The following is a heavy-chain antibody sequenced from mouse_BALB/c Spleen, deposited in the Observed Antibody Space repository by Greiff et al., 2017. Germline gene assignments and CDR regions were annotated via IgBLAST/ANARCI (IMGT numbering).Heavy chain of an antibody. CDR1: GFTFSSYG. J-gene: IGHJ2*01. D-gene: IGHD2-4*01. CDR3: ARQDYDGDGFDY. V-gene: IGHV5-6*01. CDR2: ISSGGSYT. Sequence: EVMLVESGGDLVKPGGSLKLSCAASGFTFSSYGMSWVRQTPDKRLEWVATISSGGSYTYYPDSVKGRFTISRDNAKNTLYLQMSSLKSEDTAMYYCARQDYDGDGFDYWGQGTTLTVSS.